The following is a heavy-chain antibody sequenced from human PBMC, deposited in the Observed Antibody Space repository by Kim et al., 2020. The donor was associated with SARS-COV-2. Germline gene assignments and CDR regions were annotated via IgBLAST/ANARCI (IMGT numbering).Heavy chain of an antibody. Sequence: ASVKVSCKASGYTFTSYGISWVRQAPGQGLEWMGWISAYNGNTKYAQKLQGRVTMNTDTYTSTDYMELRSLRSDDTAVDYCARNMDFWCGYTLYYYYMEV. CDR1: GYTFTSYG. CDR3: ARNMDFWCGYTLYYYYMEV. CDR2: ISAYNGNT. J-gene: IGHJ6*03. V-gene: IGHV1-18*01. D-gene: IGHD3-3*01.